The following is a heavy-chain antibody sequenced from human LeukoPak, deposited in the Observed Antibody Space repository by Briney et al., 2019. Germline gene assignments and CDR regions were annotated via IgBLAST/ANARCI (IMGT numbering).Heavy chain of an antibody. CDR3: ARVDSSSWPYYFDY. J-gene: IGHJ4*02. V-gene: IGHV1-69*04. Sequence: SVKVSCKASGGTFSSYAISWVRQAPGHGLEWMGRISPILGIANYAQKFQGRVTITAHKSTSTASMELSSLRSEDTAVYYCARVDSSSWPYYFDYWGQGTLVTVSS. D-gene: IGHD6-13*01. CDR1: GGTFSSYA. CDR2: ISPILGIA.